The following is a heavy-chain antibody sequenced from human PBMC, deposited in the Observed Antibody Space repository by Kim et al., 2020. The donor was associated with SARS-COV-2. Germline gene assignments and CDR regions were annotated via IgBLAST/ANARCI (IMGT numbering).Heavy chain of an antibody. D-gene: IGHD3-22*01. V-gene: IGHV3-30*02. CDR3: AKGNGSSGYDDAFDI. J-gene: IGHJ3*02. Sequence: DSVKGGITISRDNSKKRLYLQMNSLRAEDTAVYYCAKGNGSSGYDDAFDIWGQGTMVTVSS.